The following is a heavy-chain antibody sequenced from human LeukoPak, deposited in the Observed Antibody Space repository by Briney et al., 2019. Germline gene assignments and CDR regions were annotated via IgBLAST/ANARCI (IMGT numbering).Heavy chain of an antibody. V-gene: IGHV3-23*01. D-gene: IGHD3-10*01. CDR3: ATDLGFGGLSRYFDL. CDR2: ISGSDGST. CDR1: GFTFRSYG. J-gene: IGHJ2*01. Sequence: PGGSLRLSCAASGFTFRSYGMSWVRQAPGKGLEWVSGISGSDGSTYYADSVKGRFTISRDNSKNTLYLQMNSLRAEDTAVYYCATDLGFGGLSRYFDLWGRGTLVTVSS.